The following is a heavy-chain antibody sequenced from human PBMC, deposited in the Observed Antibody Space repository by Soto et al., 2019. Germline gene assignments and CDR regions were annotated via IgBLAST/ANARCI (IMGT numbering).Heavy chain of an antibody. J-gene: IGHJ4*02. CDR1: GFTFSSYA. CDR2: ISGSGGST. CDR3: ARTAYYYDSSGYYHVVDY. V-gene: IGHV3-23*01. Sequence: PGGSLRLSCAASGFTFSSYAMSWVRQAPGKGLEWVSAISGSGGSTYYADSVKGRFTISRDNSKNTLYLQMNSLRAEDTAVYYCARTAYYYDSSGYYHVVDYWGQGTLVTVSS. D-gene: IGHD3-22*01.